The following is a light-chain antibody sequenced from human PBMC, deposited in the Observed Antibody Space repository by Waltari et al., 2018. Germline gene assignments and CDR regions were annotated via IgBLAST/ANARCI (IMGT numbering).Light chain of an antibody. Sequence: QSALTQPASVSGSPGQWITISCTGSNSDVGTYNYVSWYQQHPGKAPKLMIYDVSKLPSGGSDRFSGSKSGNTASLTISGLQAEDEADYYCSSYTSSSTLVFGGGTKVTVL. CDR1: NSDVGTYNY. V-gene: IGLV2-14*01. CDR2: DVS. CDR3: SSYTSSSTLV. J-gene: IGLJ3*02.